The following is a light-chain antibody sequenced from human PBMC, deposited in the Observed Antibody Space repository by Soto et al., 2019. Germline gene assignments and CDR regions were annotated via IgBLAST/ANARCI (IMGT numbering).Light chain of an antibody. CDR1: QSLLHKNGNNY. V-gene: IGKV2-28*01. J-gene: IGKJ1*01. CDR2: MGF. Sequence: DIVMTQSPLSLPVTPGEAASISCRSSQSLLHKNGNNYFNWYLQKPGQSPQLLIYMGFKRASGVPGRVSGSGSGTYFTLQISRVEAEDAGVYYCMQALQTPRTFGQGTKVEIK. CDR3: MQALQTPRT.